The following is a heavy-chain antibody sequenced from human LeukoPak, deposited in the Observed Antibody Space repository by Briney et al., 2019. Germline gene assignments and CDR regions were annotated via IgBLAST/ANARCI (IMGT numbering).Heavy chain of an antibody. V-gene: IGHV4-34*01. CDR2: INHSGST. J-gene: IGHJ4*02. CDR3: AKDSYGRGGLDY. D-gene: IGHD5-18*01. CDR1: GGSFSGYY. Sequence: PSETLSLTCAVYGGSFSGYYWSWIRQPPGKGLEWIGEINHSGSTNYNPSLKSRVTISVDTSKNQFSLKLSSVTAADTAVYYCAKDSYGRGGLDYWGQGTLVTVSS.